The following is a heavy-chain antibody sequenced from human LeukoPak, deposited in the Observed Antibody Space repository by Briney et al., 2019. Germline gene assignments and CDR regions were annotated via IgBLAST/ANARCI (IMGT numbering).Heavy chain of an antibody. CDR1: GGSISSGGYS. CDR2: IYHSGST. V-gene: IGHV4-30-2*01. D-gene: IGHD1-14*01. J-gene: IGHJ5*02. Sequence: SQTLSLTCAVSGGSISSGGYSWSWIRQPPGKGLEWIGYIYHSGSTYYNPSFKSRVTISVDRSKNQFSLKLSSVTAADTAVYYCARVNKLTPRRWTQAWFDPWGQGTLVTVSS. CDR3: ARVNKLTPRRWTQAWFDP.